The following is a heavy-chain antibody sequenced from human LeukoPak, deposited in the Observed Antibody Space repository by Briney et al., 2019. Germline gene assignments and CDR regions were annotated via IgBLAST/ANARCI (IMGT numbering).Heavy chain of an antibody. Sequence: GGSLRLSCAASGFTFSTYWMHWVRQAPGKGLEWVSLISGDGVSTFYADSVKGRFSISRDNSKNSLYLEMNSLRTEDAAMYYCAKESGKFDYWGQGTLVAVSS. CDR1: GFTFSTYW. V-gene: IGHV3-43*02. J-gene: IGHJ4*02. CDR3: AKESGKFDY. CDR2: ISGDGVST.